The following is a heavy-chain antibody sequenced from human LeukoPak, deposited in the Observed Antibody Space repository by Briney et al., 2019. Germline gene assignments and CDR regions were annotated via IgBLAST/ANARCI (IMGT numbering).Heavy chain of an antibody. CDR2: IHPGDSDA. CDR1: GYSFTTYL. Sequence: GESLQISCQGTGYSFTTYLIAWGRQLPGEGLEWMGIIHPGDSDARYSPSFQGQVTISADESITTAYLQWSSLKASDTAMYYCARQNHYYDSGSSSPMDVWGQGTTVTVSS. CDR3: ARQNHYYDSGSSSPMDV. V-gene: IGHV5-51*01. D-gene: IGHD3-10*01. J-gene: IGHJ6*02.